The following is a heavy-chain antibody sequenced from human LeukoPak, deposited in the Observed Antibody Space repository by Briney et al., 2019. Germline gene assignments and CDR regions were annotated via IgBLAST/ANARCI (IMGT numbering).Heavy chain of an antibody. CDR3: ARVALHDYDSSGYYYYYGMDV. CDR1: GFTFSSYW. V-gene: IGHV3-74*01. CDR2: INSDGSST. J-gene: IGHJ6*02. D-gene: IGHD3-22*01. Sequence: GGSLRLSCAASGFTFSSYWVHWVRQAPGKGLVWVSRINSDGSSTSYADSVKGRFTISRDNAKNTLYLQMNSLRAEDTAVYYCARVALHDYDSSGYYYYYGMDVWGQGTTVTVSS.